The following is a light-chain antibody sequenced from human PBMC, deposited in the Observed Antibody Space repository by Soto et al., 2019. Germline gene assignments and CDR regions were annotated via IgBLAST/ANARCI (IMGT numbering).Light chain of an antibody. CDR1: SGDVGAYNY. CDR3: CSHAGSYTYV. V-gene: IGLV2-11*01. CDR2: DVS. J-gene: IGLJ1*01. Sequence: QSALTQPRSVSGSPGQSVTISCTGTSGDVGAYNYVSWYQQHPGKAPKVMIYDVSKRPSGVPDRFSGSKSGNTASLTISGLQAEDEAEYYCCSHAGSYTYVFGTGTKLTVL.